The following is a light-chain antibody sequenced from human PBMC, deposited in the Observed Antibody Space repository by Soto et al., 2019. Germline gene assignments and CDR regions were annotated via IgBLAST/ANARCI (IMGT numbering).Light chain of an antibody. CDR1: SSNIGAGYD. CDR3: QSNDNGLSGSDV. CDR2: GDS. Sequence: QSVLTQPPSASGTPGQRVTISCTGSSSNIGAGYDVNWYQQLPGTAPKLLIFGDSNRPSGVPDRFSGSKSGTSASLVITGLQADDEADYYCQSNDNGLSGSDVFGTGTKLTVL. J-gene: IGLJ1*01. V-gene: IGLV1-40*01.